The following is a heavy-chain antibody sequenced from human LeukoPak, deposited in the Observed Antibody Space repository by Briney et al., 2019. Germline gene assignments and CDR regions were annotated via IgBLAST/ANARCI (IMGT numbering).Heavy chain of an antibody. CDR1: GGSISSSGYY. CDR2: VDYTGIT. CDR3: ARKRAGCAFDI. D-gene: IGHD6-13*01. J-gene: IGHJ3*02. V-gene: IGHV4-39*01. Sequence: SETLSLTCTVSGGSISSSGYYWGWIRQPPGKGLEWIGSVDYTGITSHSPSLKSRVTISVDTSKNQFSLQLNSETPEDTAVYYCARKRAGCAFDIWGQGTMVTVSS.